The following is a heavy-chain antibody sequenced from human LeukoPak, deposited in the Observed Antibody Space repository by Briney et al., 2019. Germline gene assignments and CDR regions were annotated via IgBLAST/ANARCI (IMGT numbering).Heavy chain of an antibody. V-gene: IGHV3-23*01. CDR2: ISGSGGST. D-gene: IGHD1-26*01. CDR3: ASLGH. Sequence: GGSLRLSCAASGFTFRFYAMSWVRQSPGKGLEWVSAISGSGGSTYFADSVKGRFTISRDNSKNTLYLQMSNLRAEDTAVYYCASLGHWGQGTLVTVSS. CDR1: GFTFRFYA. J-gene: IGHJ4*02.